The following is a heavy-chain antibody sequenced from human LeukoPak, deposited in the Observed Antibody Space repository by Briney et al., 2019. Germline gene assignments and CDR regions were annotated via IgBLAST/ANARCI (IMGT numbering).Heavy chain of an antibody. Sequence: SETLSLTCTVSGGSINNHYWSWIRQPPGEGLEWIGFVYYSGITRYNPSLQSRITISLDTSNNHFSLKLTSVTAADTAVYYCARLLDNDSSGHPDTFDMWGQGTMVTVSA. CDR2: VYYSGIT. J-gene: IGHJ3*02. V-gene: IGHV4-59*11. CDR1: GGSINNHY. D-gene: IGHD3-22*01. CDR3: ARLLDNDSSGHPDTFDM.